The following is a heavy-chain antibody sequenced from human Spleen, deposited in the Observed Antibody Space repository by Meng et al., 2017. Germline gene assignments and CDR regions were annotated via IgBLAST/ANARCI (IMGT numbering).Heavy chain of an antibody. Sequence: ASVKVSCKPSGYNFPDYWLHWVRRAPGQGLEWMGRIDPKSGDTHYAQRFQGRVTMTGDTSISTAYMERSGLRSDDTAMYYCARDEDRSAAGKIFGDYWGQGTLVTVSS. D-gene: IGHD6-13*01. CDR2: IDPKSGDT. J-gene: IGHJ4*02. CDR3: ARDEDRSAAGKIFGDY. CDR1: GYNFPDYW. V-gene: IGHV1-2*06.